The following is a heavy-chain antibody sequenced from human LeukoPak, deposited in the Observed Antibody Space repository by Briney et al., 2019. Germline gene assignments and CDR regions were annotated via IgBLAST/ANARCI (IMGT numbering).Heavy chain of an antibody. D-gene: IGHD3-3*02. CDR3: AALDPQLASLDC. CDR1: GYSISSGYY. Sequence: SETLSLTCTVSGYSISSGYYWGWIRQPPGKGLEWIGSIYHSGSTYYNPSLKSRVTISVDTSKNQFSLKLSSVTAADTAVYYCAALDPQLASLDCWGQGTLVTVSS. CDR2: IYHSGST. V-gene: IGHV4-38-2*02. J-gene: IGHJ4*02.